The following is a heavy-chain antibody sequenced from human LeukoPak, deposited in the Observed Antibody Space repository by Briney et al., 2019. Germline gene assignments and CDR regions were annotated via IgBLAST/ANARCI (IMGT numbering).Heavy chain of an antibody. CDR3: ARGINDYGGTNWFDP. Sequence: ASVKVSCKASGHTFTSYYMHWVRQAPGQGLEWMGIINPSGGSTSYTQKFQGRVTMTRDTSTSTVYMELSSLRSEDTAVYYCARGINDYGGTNWFDPWGQGTLVTVSS. CDR1: GHTFTSYY. V-gene: IGHV1-46*01. D-gene: IGHD4-23*01. CDR2: INPSGGST. J-gene: IGHJ5*02.